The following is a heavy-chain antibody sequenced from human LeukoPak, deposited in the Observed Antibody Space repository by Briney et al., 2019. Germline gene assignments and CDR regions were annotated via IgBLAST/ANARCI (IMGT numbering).Heavy chain of an antibody. J-gene: IGHJ4*02. V-gene: IGHV3-48*04. CDR1: GFTFSSYS. D-gene: IGHD3-22*01. CDR3: ARAYYDSGGYYYDY. Sequence: GVLRLSCAASGFTFSSYSMNWVRQAPGKGLEWLSYIGVISSSIFYADSVKGRFTISRDNAKNSLYLQMNSLRAEDTAVYYCARAYYDSGGYYYDYWGQGTLVTVSS. CDR2: IGVISSSI.